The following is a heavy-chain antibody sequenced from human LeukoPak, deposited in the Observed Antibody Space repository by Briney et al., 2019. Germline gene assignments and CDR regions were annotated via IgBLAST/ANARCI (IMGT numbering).Heavy chain of an antibody. J-gene: IGHJ4*02. Sequence: ASVKVSCKASGYTFTGYYMHWVRQAPGQGLEWMGWINPNSGGTNYAQKFQGRVTMTRDTSISTAYMELSRLRSDDTAVYYCARSCWGSYSNKHFDYWGQGTLVTVSS. CDR3: ARSCWGSYSNKHFDY. V-gene: IGHV1-2*02. CDR2: INPNSGGT. D-gene: IGHD3-10*02. CDR1: GYTFTGYY.